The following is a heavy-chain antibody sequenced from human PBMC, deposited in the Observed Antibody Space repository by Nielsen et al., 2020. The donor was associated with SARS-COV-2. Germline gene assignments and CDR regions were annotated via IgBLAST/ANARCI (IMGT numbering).Heavy chain of an antibody. CDR2: IGTAGDT. J-gene: IGHJ4*02. D-gene: IGHD2-21*02. CDR1: GFTFSSYD. V-gene: IGHV3-13*04. CDR3: ARDNGPRVTRGIPFDY. Sequence: GESLKISCAASGFTFSSYDMHWVRQATGKGLEWVSAIGTAGDTYYPGSVKGRFTISRENAKNSLYLQMNSLRAGDTAVYYCARDNGPRVTRGIPFDYWGQGTLVTVSS.